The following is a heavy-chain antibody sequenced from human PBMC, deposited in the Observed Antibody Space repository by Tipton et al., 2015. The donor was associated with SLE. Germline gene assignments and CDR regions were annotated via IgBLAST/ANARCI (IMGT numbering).Heavy chain of an antibody. CDR1: GYTFITCD. J-gene: IGHJ4*02. CDR3: ARFLQWFEDY. CDR2: MNPYSGNT. V-gene: IGHV1-8*01. D-gene: IGHD3-3*01. Sequence: QSGAEVKKPGASVKVSCKASGYTFITCDINWVRQAPGQGLEWMGWMNPYSGNTGYAQKFQGRVTMTRNMSISTAYMELSSLRSEDTAVYYCARFLQWFEDYWGQGTLVAVSS.